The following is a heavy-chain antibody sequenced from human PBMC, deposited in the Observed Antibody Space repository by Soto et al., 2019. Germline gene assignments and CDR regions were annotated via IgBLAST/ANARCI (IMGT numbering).Heavy chain of an antibody. V-gene: IGHV4-30-4*01. CDR2: IYYSGST. CDR3: ARDRDDSSGYYDY. CDR1: GGSISSGDYY. Sequence: SETLSLTCTVSGGSISSGDYYWSWIRQPPGKGLEWIGYIYYSGSTYYNPSLKSRVTISVDTSKNQFSLKLSSVTAADTAVYYCARDRDDSSGYYDYWGQGTLVTVSS. D-gene: IGHD3-22*01. J-gene: IGHJ4*02.